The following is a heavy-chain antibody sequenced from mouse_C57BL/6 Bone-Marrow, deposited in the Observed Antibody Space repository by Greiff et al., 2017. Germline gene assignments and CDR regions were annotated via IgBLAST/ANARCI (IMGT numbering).Heavy chain of an antibody. CDR2: IDPSDSYT. CDR3: VGSTMVTTYLDY. J-gene: IGHJ2*01. CDR1: GYTFTSYW. V-gene: IGHV1-69*01. Sequence: QQSCKASGYTFTSYWMHWVKQRPGQGLEWIGEIDPSDSYTNYNQKFKGKSTLTVDKSSSTAYMQLSSLTSEDSAVYYCVGSTMVTTYLDYWGQGTTLTVSS. D-gene: IGHD2-2*01.